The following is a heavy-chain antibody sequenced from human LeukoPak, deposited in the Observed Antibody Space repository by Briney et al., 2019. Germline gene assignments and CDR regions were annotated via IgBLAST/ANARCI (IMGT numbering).Heavy chain of an antibody. Sequence: SETLSLTCAVYGGSFSGYYWSWIRQPPGKGLEWIGEINHSGSTNYNPSLKSRVTISVDTSKNQFSLKLSSVTAADTAVYYCARGLGYGDGSYFDYWGQGTLVTVSS. J-gene: IGHJ4*02. CDR3: ARGLGYGDGSYFDY. V-gene: IGHV4-34*01. D-gene: IGHD4-17*01. CDR1: GGSFSGYY. CDR2: INHSGST.